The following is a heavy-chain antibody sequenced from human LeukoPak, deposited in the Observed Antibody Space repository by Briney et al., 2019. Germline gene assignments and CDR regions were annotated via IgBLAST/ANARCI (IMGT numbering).Heavy chain of an antibody. D-gene: IGHD6-19*01. J-gene: IGHJ4*02. V-gene: IGHV1-2*04. CDR2: INPNSGGT. Sequence: ASLKVSSKASGYTFTVDYMHWVRQTPGQGGEGMGWINPNSGGTNYAQKFQGWVTITRDTSISTAYMELSRLRSDDTAVYYCARVRAGSGWDYWGQGTLVTVSS. CDR1: GYTFTVDY. CDR3: ARVRAGSGWDY.